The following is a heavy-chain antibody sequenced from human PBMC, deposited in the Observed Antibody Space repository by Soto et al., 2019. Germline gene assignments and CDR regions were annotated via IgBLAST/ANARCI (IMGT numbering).Heavy chain of an antibody. CDR1: GVSFSGYY. J-gene: IGHJ5*02. Sequence: SETLSLTCAVYGVSFSGYYWSWIRQPPGKGLEWIGEINHSGSTNYNPSIKSRVTISVDTSKNQFSLKLSSVTAVDTAVYYCARGRITMVRGRNWFDPWGQGTLVTVS. V-gene: IGHV4-34*01. D-gene: IGHD3-10*01. CDR3: ARGRITMVRGRNWFDP. CDR2: INHSGST.